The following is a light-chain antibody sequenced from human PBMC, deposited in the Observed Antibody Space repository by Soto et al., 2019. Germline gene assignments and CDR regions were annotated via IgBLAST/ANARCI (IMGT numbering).Light chain of an antibody. CDR3: CSSAGRYTLV. V-gene: IGLV2-11*01. J-gene: IGLJ2*01. CDR1: SSDVGGYNY. CDR2: DVS. Sequence: QSVLTQPRSVSGSPGQSVSISCTGTSSDVGGYNYVSWYQHHPGKAPKLMIYDVSKRPSGVPDRFSASKSGNTASLTISGLQAEDEADYYCCSSAGRYTLVFGGWTKLTVL.